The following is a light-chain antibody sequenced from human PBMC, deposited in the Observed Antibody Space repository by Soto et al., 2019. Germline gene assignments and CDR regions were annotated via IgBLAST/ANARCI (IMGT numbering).Light chain of an antibody. J-gene: IGKJ1*01. Sequence: EIVLTQSPGTLSMSPGERATLSCRASQSLSSSSLAWYQQKPGQAPRLLIYGASTRATDVPDRFSGSGSGADFTLTISRLEPEDFALYYCQQRYNWPPTFGQGTKVDIK. CDR2: GAS. CDR3: QQRYNWPPT. V-gene: IGKV3D-20*02. CDR1: QSLSSSS.